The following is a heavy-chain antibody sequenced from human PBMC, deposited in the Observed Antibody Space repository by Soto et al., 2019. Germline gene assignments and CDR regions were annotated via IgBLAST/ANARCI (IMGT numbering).Heavy chain of an antibody. CDR2: ITYDGSNK. Sequence: QVQLVESGGGVVQPGRSLRLSCAASGFTFSSYGMHWVRQAPGKGLEWVAVITYDGSNKYYADSVEGRFTISRDNSKNTLYLKMNSLRAEDTAVYYCAKDLGGDYGGDYWGQGTLVTVCS. CDR1: GFTFSSYG. V-gene: IGHV3-30*18. D-gene: IGHD4-17*01. J-gene: IGHJ4*02. CDR3: AKDLGGDYGGDY.